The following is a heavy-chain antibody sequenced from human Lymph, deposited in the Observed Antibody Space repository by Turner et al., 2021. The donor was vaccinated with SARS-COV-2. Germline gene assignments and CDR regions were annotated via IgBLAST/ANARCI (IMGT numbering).Heavy chain of an antibody. CDR2: INPNSGGT. CDR1: GYTFTGYY. V-gene: IGHV1-2*02. Sequence: QVQLVQSGDEVKKPGASVTVSCKASGYTFTGYYMHWVRQAPGQGLEWMGWINPNSGGTNYAQKFQGSVTMTRDTSISTAYMELSRLRSDDTAGYYCARDVERYNDFWSGYSGGYGLDVWGQGTTVTVSS. CDR3: ARDVERYNDFWSGYSGGYGLDV. J-gene: IGHJ6*02. D-gene: IGHD3-3*01.